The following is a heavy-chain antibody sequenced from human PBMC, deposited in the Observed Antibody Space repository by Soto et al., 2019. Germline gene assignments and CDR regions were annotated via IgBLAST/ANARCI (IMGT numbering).Heavy chain of an antibody. CDR1: GFTFSGSA. V-gene: IGHV3-73*02. J-gene: IGHJ4*02. D-gene: IGHD2-15*01. Sequence: VQLVESGGGLVQPGGSLKLSCAASGFTFSGSAMHWVRQASGKGLEWVGRIRSKANSYATAYAASVKGRFTISRDDSKNTAYLQMNSLKTEDTAVYYCTRHGDCSGGSCYSPYSPNWGQGTLVTVSS. CDR2: IRSKANSYAT. CDR3: TRHGDCSGGSCYSPYSPN.